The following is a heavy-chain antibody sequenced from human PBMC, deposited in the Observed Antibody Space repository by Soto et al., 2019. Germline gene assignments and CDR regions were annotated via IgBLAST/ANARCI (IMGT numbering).Heavy chain of an antibody. CDR3: ARSSFDY. J-gene: IGHJ4*02. Sequence: PGGSLRLSRADSGFTFSGYTMNWVRQAPGKGLEWVSSITSGSSYIYYADSVKGRFTISRDNAKNSLYLQVNSLRAEDTAMYYCARSSFDYWGQGTLVTVSS. V-gene: IGHV3-21*01. CDR1: GFTFSGYT. CDR2: ITSGSSYI.